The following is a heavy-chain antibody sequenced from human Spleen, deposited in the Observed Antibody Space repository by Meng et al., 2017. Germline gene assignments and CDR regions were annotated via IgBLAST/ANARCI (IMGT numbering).Heavy chain of an antibody. D-gene: IGHD2-2*01. V-gene: IGHV4-34*02. CDR3: ARGSDAPDY. Sequence: HVKLQEWGQGLLKLSGTLSLTCVVSGGSFSDYNWSWIRQPPGKGLEWIGEINHSGSTNYNPSLESRATISVDTSQNNLSLKLSSVTAADSAVYYCARGSDAPDYWGQGTLVTVSS. CDR2: INHSGST. CDR1: GGSFSDYN. J-gene: IGHJ4*02.